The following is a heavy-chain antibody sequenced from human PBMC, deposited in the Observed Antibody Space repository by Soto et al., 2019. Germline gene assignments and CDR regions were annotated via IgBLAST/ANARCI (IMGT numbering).Heavy chain of an antibody. D-gene: IGHD3-22*01. CDR2: IYTSGST. CDR1: GGSISSYY. J-gene: IGHJ4*02. CDR3: ARGLYTYDSSGYYFDY. Sequence: SETLSLTCTVSGGSISSYYWSWIRQPAGKGLEWVGRIYTSGSTNYNPSLKSRVTMSVDTSKNQFSLKLSSVTAADTAVYYCARGLYTYDSSGYYFDYWGQGTLVTVSS. V-gene: IGHV4-4*07.